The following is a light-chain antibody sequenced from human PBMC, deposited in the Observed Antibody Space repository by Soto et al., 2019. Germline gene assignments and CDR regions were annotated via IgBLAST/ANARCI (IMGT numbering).Light chain of an antibody. CDR3: QQYDGY. CDR2: DVS. J-gene: IGKJ3*01. CDR1: QNINTW. Sequence: QMTQSPSTLSASLGDRVTITCRASQNINTWLAWYQQKPGTAPRLLIYDVSTLQRGGPSRFSGSGSGTEFTLTITRLHPDDSSIYYCQQYDGYFGPGTKV. V-gene: IGKV1-5*01.